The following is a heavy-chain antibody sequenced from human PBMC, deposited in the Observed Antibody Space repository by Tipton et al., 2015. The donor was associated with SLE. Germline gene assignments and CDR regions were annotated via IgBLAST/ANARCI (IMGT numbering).Heavy chain of an antibody. CDR1: GGSISSYY. V-gene: IGHV4-4*09. CDR2: IYTSGST. Sequence: TLSLTCTVSGGSISSYYWSWIRQPPGKGLEWIGYIYTSGSTNYNPSLKSRVAISVDTSKNQFSLKLSSVTAADTAVYYCARRARGWYFDLWGRGTLVTVSS. J-gene: IGHJ2*01. CDR3: ARRARGWYFDL.